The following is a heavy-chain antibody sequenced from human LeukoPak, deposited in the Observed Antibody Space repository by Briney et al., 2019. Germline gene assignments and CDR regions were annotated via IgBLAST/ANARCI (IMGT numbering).Heavy chain of an antibody. Sequence: PSETLSLTCTVSGGSICSSSYYWGWIRQPPGKGLEWIGSIYYSGSTYYNPSLKSRVTISVDTSKNQFSLKLSSVTAADTAVYYCARRNSSGWYGGWFDPWGQGTLVTVSS. V-gene: IGHV4-39*01. CDR2: IYYSGST. D-gene: IGHD6-19*01. CDR1: GGSICSSSYY. J-gene: IGHJ5*02. CDR3: ARRNSSGWYGGWFDP.